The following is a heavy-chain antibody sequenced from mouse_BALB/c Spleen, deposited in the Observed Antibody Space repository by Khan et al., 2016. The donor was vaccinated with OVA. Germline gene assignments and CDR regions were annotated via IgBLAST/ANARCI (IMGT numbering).Heavy chain of an antibody. CDR2: ILPGSDNT. D-gene: IGHD4-1*01. V-gene: IGHV1-9*01. J-gene: IGHJ4*01. CDR1: GYTFSSYW. Sequence: QVQLKQSGAELMKPGASVKISCKATGYTFSSYWIEWVKQRPGHGLEWIGEILPGSDNTNYNEKFKGKATFTADTSSKTAYMQLSSLTSEDSAVYYCARGAGTTYGMGYWGQGTSVTVSS. CDR3: ARGAGTTYGMGY.